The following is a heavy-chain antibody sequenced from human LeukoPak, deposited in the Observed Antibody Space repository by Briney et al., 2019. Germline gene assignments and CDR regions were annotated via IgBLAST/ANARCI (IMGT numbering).Heavy chain of an antibody. Sequence: GGSLRLSCIASGFTFSDYWMTWVRQAPGKGLERVANIKHDGSEKNYVDSVKGRFTISRDNAKNSLYLQMNSLRAEDTAVYYCARDRRHYSDSRDVLDIWGQGTMVTVSS. CDR3: ARDRRHYSDSRDVLDI. CDR1: GFTFSDYW. D-gene: IGHD3-22*01. J-gene: IGHJ3*02. CDR2: IKHDGSEK. V-gene: IGHV3-7*01.